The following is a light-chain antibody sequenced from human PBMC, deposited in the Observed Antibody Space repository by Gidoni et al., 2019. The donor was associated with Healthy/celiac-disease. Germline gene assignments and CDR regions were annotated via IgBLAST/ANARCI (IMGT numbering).Light chain of an antibody. CDR1: QSVSSY. J-gene: IGKJ1*01. CDR3: QQRSNWPS. CDR2: DAS. Sequence: ELVFTQSPAPLSLSPGERATLSCRASQSVSSYLAWYQQKPGQAPRLLIYDASNRATGIPARFSGSGSGTDFTLTISSLEPEDFAVYYCQQRSNWPSFGQGTKVEIK. V-gene: IGKV3-11*01.